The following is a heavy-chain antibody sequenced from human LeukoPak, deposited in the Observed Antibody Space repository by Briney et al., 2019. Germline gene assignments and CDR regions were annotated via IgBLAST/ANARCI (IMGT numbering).Heavy chain of an antibody. D-gene: IGHD6-19*01. V-gene: IGHV1-2*06. J-gene: IGHJ4*02. CDR3: ARASDSSGWYEFDY. CDR2: INPNSGGT. Sequence: ASVKVSCKASEYTFTGYYMHWVRQAPGQGLEWMGRINPNSGGTNYAQKFQGRVTMTRDTSISTAYMELSRLRSDDTAVYYCARASDSSGWYEFDYWGQGTLVTVSS. CDR1: EYTFTGYY.